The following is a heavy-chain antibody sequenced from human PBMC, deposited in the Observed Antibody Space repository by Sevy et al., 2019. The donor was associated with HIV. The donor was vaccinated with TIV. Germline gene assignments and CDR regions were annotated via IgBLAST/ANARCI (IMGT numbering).Heavy chain of an antibody. CDR1: GFTFSSYW. D-gene: IGHD3-10*01. CDR2: IKQDGSEK. V-gene: IGHV3-7*01. CDR3: ARGSDGSGSYLDYYYGMDV. J-gene: IGHJ6*02. Sequence: GGSLRLSCAASGFTFSSYWMSWVRQAPGKGLEWVANIKQDGSEKYYVDSVKGRFTISRDNVKNSLYLQMNSLRAEDTAVYYCARGSDGSGSYLDYYYGMDVWGQGTTVTVSS.